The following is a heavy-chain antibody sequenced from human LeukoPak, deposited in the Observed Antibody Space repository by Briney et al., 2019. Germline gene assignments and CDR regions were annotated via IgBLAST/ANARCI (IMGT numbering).Heavy chain of an antibody. CDR3: AINDGSGSYYKSDY. CDR2: ISYSGST. D-gene: IGHD3-10*01. Sequence: PSETLSLTCAVYGGSFSGYYWSWVRQFPGKGLEWIGEISYSGSTNYNPSLKSRVTISIGTSKNQFSLKMRSVTDADTAVYYCAINDGSGSYYKSDYWGRGTLVTVSS. CDR1: GGSFSGYY. V-gene: IGHV4-34*01. J-gene: IGHJ4*02.